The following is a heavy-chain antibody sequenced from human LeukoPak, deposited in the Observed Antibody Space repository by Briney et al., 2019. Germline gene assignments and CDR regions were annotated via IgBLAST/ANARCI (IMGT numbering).Heavy chain of an antibody. CDR3: KSGIVATIGDY. D-gene: IGHD5-12*01. CDR1: GFTFSRHW. Sequence: GGSLRLSCAASGFTFSRHWMHWVRHAPGKGLVWVSRINSDGSSTSYADSVKVRFTISRDNAKNTLYLQMNSLRAEDTAVYYCKSGIVATIGDYWGQGTLVTASS. J-gene: IGHJ4*02. V-gene: IGHV3-74*01. CDR2: INSDGSST.